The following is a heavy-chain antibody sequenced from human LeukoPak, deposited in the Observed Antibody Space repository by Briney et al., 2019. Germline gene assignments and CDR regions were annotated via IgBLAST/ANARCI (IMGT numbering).Heavy chain of an antibody. Sequence: GGSLRLSCAASGFTFSDYYMSWIRQAPGKGLEWVSYISSSGSTIYYADSVKGRFTISRDNAKNSLNLQMNSLRAEDTAVYYCARDKRWLQRGAFDIWGQGTMVTVSS. J-gene: IGHJ3*02. D-gene: IGHD5-24*01. CDR1: GFTFSDYY. CDR3: ARDKRWLQRGAFDI. CDR2: ISSSGSTI. V-gene: IGHV3-11*04.